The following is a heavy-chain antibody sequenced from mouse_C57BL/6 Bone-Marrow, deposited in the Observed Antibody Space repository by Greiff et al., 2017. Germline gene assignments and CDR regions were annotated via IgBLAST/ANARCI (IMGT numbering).Heavy chain of an antibody. D-gene: IGHD1-1*01. J-gene: IGHJ3*01. V-gene: IGHV1-64*01. Sequence: QVQLQQPGAELVKPGASVKLSCKASGYTFTSYWMHWVKQRPGQGLAWIGMLHPNSGSTNYNEKFKSKATLTVDKSSSTAYMQLSSLTYDDSSVYYCARSSYYYGSSYPYWGQGTLVTFSA. CDR3: ARSSYYYGSSYPY. CDR1: GYTFTSYW. CDR2: LHPNSGST.